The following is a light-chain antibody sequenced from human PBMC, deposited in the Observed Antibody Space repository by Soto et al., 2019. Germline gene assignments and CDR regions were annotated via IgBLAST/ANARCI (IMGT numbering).Light chain of an antibody. CDR1: SSNIGSNA. CDR3: AAWDDRLIGVV. V-gene: IGLV1-36*01. Sequence: QSVVTQPTSVSGAPRQRVTISFSGGSSNIGSNAVNWYQQFPGKAPKLLIYYDYLLPSGVSDRFSGSKSGTSASLAISGLQSDDEADYYCAAWDDRLIGVVFGGGTKLTVL. J-gene: IGLJ3*02. CDR2: YDY.